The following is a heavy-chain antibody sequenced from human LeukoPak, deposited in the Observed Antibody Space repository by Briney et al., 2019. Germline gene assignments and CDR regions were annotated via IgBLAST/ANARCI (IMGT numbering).Heavy chain of an antibody. J-gene: IGHJ4*02. CDR3: VRYGFDY. Sequence: GGSLRLSCTASGFTFSSYAMSWVRQAPGKGLEWVSAISGSSTYYADSVKGRFTISRDNSKNTLYLQMNSPRAEDTAKYYCVRYGFDYWGQGTLVTVSS. CDR1: GFTFSSYA. V-gene: IGHV3-23*05. CDR2: ISGSST. D-gene: IGHD4-17*01.